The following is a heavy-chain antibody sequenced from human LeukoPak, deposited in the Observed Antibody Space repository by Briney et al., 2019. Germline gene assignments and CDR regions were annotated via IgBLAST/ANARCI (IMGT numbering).Heavy chain of an antibody. CDR1: GFTFSSYG. Sequence: GGSLRLSCAASGFTFSSYGMHWVRQAPGKGLEWVAVISYDGSNKYYADSVKGRFTISRDNSKNTLYLQMNSLRAEDTAVYYCAKEGRGETTVVTPPDYWGQGTLVTVSS. J-gene: IGHJ4*02. CDR3: AKEGRGETTVVTPPDY. CDR2: ISYDGSNK. V-gene: IGHV3-30*18. D-gene: IGHD4-23*01.